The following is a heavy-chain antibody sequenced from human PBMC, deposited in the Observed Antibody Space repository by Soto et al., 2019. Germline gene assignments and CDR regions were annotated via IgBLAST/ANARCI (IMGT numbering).Heavy chain of an antibody. CDR2: IYNTGNT. Sequence: LSLTCTVSRGAIRSTNWWTWVRQPPGEGLEWLGEIYNTGNTNYNPSLRSRATISVDMSKRHFSLNVTSVTAADTAIYYCARDLTYWGQGTLVTVSS. CDR3: ARDLTY. J-gene: IGHJ4*02. V-gene: IGHV4-4*02. CDR1: RGAIRSTNW.